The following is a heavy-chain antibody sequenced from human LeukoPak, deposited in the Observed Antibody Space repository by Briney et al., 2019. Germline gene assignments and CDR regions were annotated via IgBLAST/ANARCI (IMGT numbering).Heavy chain of an antibody. D-gene: IGHD4-23*01. V-gene: IGHV4-59*01. CDR2: IYYSGST. CDR3: ARMEAVVTPIDY. J-gene: IGHJ4*02. Sequence: SETLSLTCSVSGGSISSYYWSWIRQLPGKGREWIGYIYYSGSTNYNPSLKSRVTISVDTSKNQFSLKLSSVTAADTAVYYCARMEAVVTPIDYWGQGTLVTLSS. CDR1: GGSISSYY.